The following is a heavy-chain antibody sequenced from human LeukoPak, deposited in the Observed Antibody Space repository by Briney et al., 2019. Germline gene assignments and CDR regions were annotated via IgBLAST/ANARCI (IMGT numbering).Heavy chain of an antibody. CDR3: ARVTTTATTWAFDV. CDR2: MYHGGST. CDR1: GYSISSGYY. V-gene: IGHV4-38-2*02. J-gene: IGHJ3*01. D-gene: IGHD4-17*01. Sequence: PSETLSLTCSVSGYSISSGYYWGWIRQPPGKGLEWIASMYHGGSTFYNPSLRSRVTISIDTPKNQFSLKLSSVTAADTAVYYCARVTTTATTWAFDVWGQGTMVTVSS.